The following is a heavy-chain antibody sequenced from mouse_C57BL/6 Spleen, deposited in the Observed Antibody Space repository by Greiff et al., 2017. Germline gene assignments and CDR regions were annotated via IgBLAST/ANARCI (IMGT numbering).Heavy chain of an antibody. CDR3: ARRSNYGRYFDV. CDR2: INPSSGYT. J-gene: IGHJ1*03. CDR1: GYTFTSYT. D-gene: IGHD2-5*01. Sequence: QVHVKQSGAELARPGASVKMSCKASGYTFTSYTMHWVKQRPGQGLEWIGYINPSSGYTKYNQKFKDKATLTADKSSSSAYMQLSSLTSEDSAVYYCARRSNYGRYFDVWGTGTTVTVSS. V-gene: IGHV1-4*01.